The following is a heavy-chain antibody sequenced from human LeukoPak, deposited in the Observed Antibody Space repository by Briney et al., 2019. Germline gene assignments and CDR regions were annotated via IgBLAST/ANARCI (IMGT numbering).Heavy chain of an antibody. J-gene: IGHJ4*02. V-gene: IGHV1-2*02. CDR3: AGRGDSGSYAGFDY. D-gene: IGHD1-26*01. CDR1: GYTFTGYY. CDR2: INPNSGGT. Sequence: ASVKVSYKASGYTFTGYYMHWVRQAPGQGLEWMGWINPNSGGTNYAQKFQGRVTMTRDTSISTAYMELSRLRSDDTAVYYCAGRGDSGSYAGFDYWGQGTLVTVSS.